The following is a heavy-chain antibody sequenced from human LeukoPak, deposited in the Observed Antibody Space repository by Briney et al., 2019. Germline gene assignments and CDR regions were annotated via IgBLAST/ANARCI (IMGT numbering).Heavy chain of an antibody. V-gene: IGHV3-11*06. Sequence: KSGGSLRLSCAASGFTFSDFYMSWIRQAPGKGLEWVSYIDSSSSYTNYADSVKGRFTISRDNAKNSLYLQMNTLRAEDTAVYYCARGRPHGNDYWGQGTLVTVSS. J-gene: IGHJ4*02. CDR2: IDSSSSYT. D-gene: IGHD4-23*01. CDR1: GFTFSDFY. CDR3: ARGRPHGNDY.